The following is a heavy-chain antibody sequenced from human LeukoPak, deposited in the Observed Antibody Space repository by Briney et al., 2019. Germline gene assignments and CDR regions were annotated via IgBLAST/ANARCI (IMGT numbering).Heavy chain of an antibody. Sequence: PGRSLRLSCAASGFTFSNYAMHWVRQAPGKGLEWVAIISYDGNDKYYTDSVKGRFTISRDKSKNTLYLQMNSLRAEDTAVYYCARDRDTAMGLWGQGTPVTVSS. CDR3: ARDRDTAMGL. D-gene: IGHD5-18*01. CDR2: ISYDGNDK. CDR1: GFTFSNYA. J-gene: IGHJ4*02. V-gene: IGHV3-30-3*01.